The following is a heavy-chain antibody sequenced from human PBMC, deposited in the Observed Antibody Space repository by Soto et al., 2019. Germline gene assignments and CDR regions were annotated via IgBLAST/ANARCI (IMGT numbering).Heavy chain of an antibody. Sequence: PSETLSLTCTVSGGSISSGGYYWSWIRQHPGKGLEWIGYIYYSGSTYYNPSLKSRVTMSVDRSKNLFSLNLSSVTAADTAMDYCARGMSADYYDSSGSLAFAVWGQGTMVTVSS. CDR1: GGSISSGGYY. CDR3: ARGMSADYYDSSGSLAFAV. D-gene: IGHD3-22*01. J-gene: IGHJ3*01. V-gene: IGHV4-31*03. CDR2: IYYSGST.